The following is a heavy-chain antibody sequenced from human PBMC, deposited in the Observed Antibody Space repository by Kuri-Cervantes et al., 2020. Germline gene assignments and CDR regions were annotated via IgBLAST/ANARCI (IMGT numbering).Heavy chain of an antibody. CDR2: INHSGST. D-gene: IGHD6-13*01. CDR3: ARSSAAGTIDP. Sequence: GSLRLSCAVYGGSFSGYYWSWIRQPPGKGLEWIGEINHSGSTNYNPSLKSRVTISVDTSKNQFPLKLSSVTAADTAVYYCARSSAAGTIDPWGQGTLVTVSS. J-gene: IGHJ5*02. CDR1: GGSFSGYY. V-gene: IGHV4-34*01.